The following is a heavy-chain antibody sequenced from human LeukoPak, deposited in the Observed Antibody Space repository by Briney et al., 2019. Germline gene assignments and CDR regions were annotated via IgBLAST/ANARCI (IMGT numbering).Heavy chain of an antibody. Sequence: SETLSLTCTVSGGSISSYYWSWIRQPPGKGLEWIGYIYSSGSTKYSPSLKSRVAISLDTSKNDFSLRLSSVTAADTAVYYCARDRGYGRIFDYWGQGTLVTVYS. V-gene: IGHV4-59*13. CDR1: GGSISSYY. J-gene: IGHJ4*02. D-gene: IGHD4-17*01. CDR3: ARDRGYGRIFDY. CDR2: IYSSGST.